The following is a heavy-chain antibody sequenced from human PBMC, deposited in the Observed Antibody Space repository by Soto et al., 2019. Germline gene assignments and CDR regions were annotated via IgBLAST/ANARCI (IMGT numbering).Heavy chain of an antibody. Sequence: ASVKVSCKASGGTFSSYAISWVRQAPGQGLEWMGWINAGNGNTKYSQKFQGRVTITRDTSASTAYMELSSLRSEDTAVYYCARDLYDSSGYVWIYWGQG. CDR2: INAGNGNT. CDR1: GGTFSSYA. J-gene: IGHJ4*02. D-gene: IGHD3-22*01. CDR3: ARDLYDSSGYVWIY. V-gene: IGHV1-3*01.